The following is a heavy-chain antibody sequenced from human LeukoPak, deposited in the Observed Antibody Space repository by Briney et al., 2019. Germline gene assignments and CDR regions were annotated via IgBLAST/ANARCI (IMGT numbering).Heavy chain of an antibody. CDR3: ARWEMNYSGYDGDWFDP. CDR1: GGTFTSYA. Sequence: GASVKVSCKASGGTFTSYAISWVRQAPGQGLEWMGGIIPIIGTANYAQKFQGRVTITADKSTSTAYMELSSLRSEDTAVYYCARWEMNYSGYDGDWFDPWGQGTLVTVSS. V-gene: IGHV1-69*06. D-gene: IGHD5-12*01. CDR2: IIPIIGTA. J-gene: IGHJ5*02.